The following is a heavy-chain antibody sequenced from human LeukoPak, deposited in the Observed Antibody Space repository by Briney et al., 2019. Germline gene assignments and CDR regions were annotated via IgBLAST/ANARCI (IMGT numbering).Heavy chain of an antibody. Sequence: PSETLSLTCAVYGGSFSGYYWSWIRQPPGKGLEWIGEINHSGSTNYNPSLKSRVPISVDTSKNQFSLKLSSVTAADTAVYYCAGDYYDSSGHDNWGQGTLVTVSS. CDR3: AGDYYDSSGHDN. V-gene: IGHV4-34*01. J-gene: IGHJ4*02. CDR2: INHSGST. CDR1: GGSFSGYY. D-gene: IGHD3-22*01.